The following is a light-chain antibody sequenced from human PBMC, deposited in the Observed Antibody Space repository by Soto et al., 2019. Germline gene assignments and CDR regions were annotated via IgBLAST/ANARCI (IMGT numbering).Light chain of an antibody. CDR2: GTS. V-gene: IGKV3-20*01. Sequence: EIVLTQSPGPLSLSPGDRDTLSCRASQSLTSRYVAWYRQKPGQAPRLLIYGTSSRATGIPDRFSGSGAGTDCTLTISRLEPEDFAVYYCQQYHSSPRTFGQGTKVDIK. J-gene: IGKJ1*01. CDR1: QSLTSRY. CDR3: QQYHSSPRT.